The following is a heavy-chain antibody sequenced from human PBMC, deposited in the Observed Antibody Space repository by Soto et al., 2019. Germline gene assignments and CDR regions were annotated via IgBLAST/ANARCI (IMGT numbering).Heavy chain of an antibody. Sequence: EVHPVESGGGLVKPGGSLRLSCAASGFTFSSFNMNWVRQAPGKGLEWVSSISTNSKDIYYAASVKGRFTISRDNANSSLFLQMSGLRAEDTALYYCAKDSRPFGGDSGHDSWGQGTLVSVSS. V-gene: IGHV3-21*01. J-gene: IGHJ4*02. CDR1: GFTFSSFN. D-gene: IGHD2-21*02. CDR3: AKDSRPFGGDSGHDS. CDR2: ISTNSKDI.